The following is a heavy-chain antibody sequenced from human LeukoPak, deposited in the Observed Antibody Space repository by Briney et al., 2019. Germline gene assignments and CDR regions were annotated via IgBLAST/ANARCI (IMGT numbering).Heavy chain of an antibody. D-gene: IGHD3-10*01. CDR1: GFTFCRYG. Sequence: GGSLRLSCAASGFTFCRYGMHWVRQAPGKGLEWVAVTSYDGTKKDYADHVKGRFTISRDNSQNTLYLQMNSLRAEDTAVYYCARVGYYASGPFSYFDYWGQGTLVTVSS. CDR2: TSYDGTKK. CDR3: ARVGYYASGPFSYFDY. V-gene: IGHV3-30*03. J-gene: IGHJ4*02.